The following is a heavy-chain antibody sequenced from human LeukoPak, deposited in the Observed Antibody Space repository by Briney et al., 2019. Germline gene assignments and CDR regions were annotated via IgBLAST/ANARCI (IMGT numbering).Heavy chain of an antibody. CDR2: INPNSGGT. J-gene: IGHJ3*02. Sequence: ASVKVSCKASGYTFAAYYMHWVRQAPGQGLEWMGWINPNSGGTNYAQKFQGRVTMTRDTSISTAYMELSRLRSDDTAVYYCARDYYDSSGFGAFDIWGQGTMVTVSS. D-gene: IGHD3-22*01. CDR3: ARDYYDSSGFGAFDI. V-gene: IGHV1-2*02. CDR1: GYTFAAYY.